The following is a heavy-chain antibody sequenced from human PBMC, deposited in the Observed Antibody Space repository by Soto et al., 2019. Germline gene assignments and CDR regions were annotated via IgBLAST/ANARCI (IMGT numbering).Heavy chain of an antibody. CDR3: ARGWGSKWYYFDS. J-gene: IGHJ4*02. V-gene: IGHV4-59*13. CDR2: IFDNGDV. Sequence: SETLSLTCTVSGVSSTSFYWSWLRQSPGKGLEWIGYIFDNGDVKYNPSLMSRLTMSIDMSKNEFSLRLKSVTAADTAMYYCARGWGSKWYYFDSWGEGTLVTVSS. D-gene: IGHD3-16*01. CDR1: GVSSTSFY.